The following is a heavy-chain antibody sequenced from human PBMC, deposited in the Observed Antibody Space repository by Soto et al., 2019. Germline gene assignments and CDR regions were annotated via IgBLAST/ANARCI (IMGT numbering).Heavy chain of an antibody. D-gene: IGHD3-16*01. CDR3: ARGGSFDV. Sequence: QEQVVESGGGVVQPGRSRRLSCTASGFTFNNYGLHWVRRAPGKGLEWVALLTSGGSHKFYSESVKGRFTISRDDSKNTLFLQMDSLRTEDMAVYYCARGGSFDVWGRGTMVTVSS. V-gene: IGHV3-30*03. J-gene: IGHJ3*01. CDR1: GFTFNNYG. CDR2: LTSGGSHK.